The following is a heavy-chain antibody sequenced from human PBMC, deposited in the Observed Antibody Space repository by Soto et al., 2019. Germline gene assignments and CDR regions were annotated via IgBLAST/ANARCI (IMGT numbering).Heavy chain of an antibody. CDR1: GGSVNGYY. Sequence: SETLSLTCAVYGGSVNGYYWNWIRQPPGKGLEWIGEINHTGGTHSNPSLKSRVTMSVDTSKNQFSLRLSSVTAADTAIYYCATRITVFGLLIPPFDPWGQGTQVTVSS. J-gene: IGHJ5*02. V-gene: IGHV4-34*01. D-gene: IGHD3-3*01. CDR3: ATRITVFGLLIPPFDP. CDR2: INHTGGT.